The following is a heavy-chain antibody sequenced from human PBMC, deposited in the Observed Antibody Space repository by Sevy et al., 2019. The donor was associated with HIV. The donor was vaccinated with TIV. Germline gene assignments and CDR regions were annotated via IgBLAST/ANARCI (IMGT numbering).Heavy chain of an antibody. CDR3: AKDGYKPSVGDENYYYYYMDV. CDR1: GFTFSSYA. V-gene: IGHV3-23*01. J-gene: IGHJ6*03. CDR2: ISGSGGST. D-gene: IGHD1-20*01. Sequence: GGSLRLSCAASGFTFSSYAMSWVRQAPGKGLEWVSAISGSGGSTYYADSVKGRFTISRDNSKNTLHLQMNSRRAEDTAVYYCAKDGYKPSVGDENYYYYYMDVWGKGTTVTASS.